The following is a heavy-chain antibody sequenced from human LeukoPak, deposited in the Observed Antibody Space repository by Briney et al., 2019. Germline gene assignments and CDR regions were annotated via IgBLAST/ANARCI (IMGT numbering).Heavy chain of an antibody. D-gene: IGHD2-2*03. CDR3: AKDGYCGSARCYGWFDP. Sequence: GRSLRLSCAASRFTFSSYALHWVRQAPGKGLEWVAVISYDGTDKYNADSVKGRFTISRDNSKNTLYLQMNSLRAEDTAVYYCAKDGYCGSARCYGWFDPWGQGTLVTVSS. V-gene: IGHV3-30*04. CDR1: RFTFSSYA. J-gene: IGHJ5*02. CDR2: ISYDGTDK.